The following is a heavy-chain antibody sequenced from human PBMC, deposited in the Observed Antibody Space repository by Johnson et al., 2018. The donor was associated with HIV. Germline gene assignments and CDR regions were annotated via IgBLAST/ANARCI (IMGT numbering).Heavy chain of an antibody. V-gene: IGHV3-53*01. CDR2: IYSGGST. Sequence: EVQLVESGGGLIQPGGSLRLSCAASGFTVSSNYMSWVRQAPGKGLEWVSVIYSGGSTYYADSVKGRFTISRDNSKNTLDLQMNSLRAEDTAVYYCVSSAQWSGWPPGAFDIWGRGTMVTVSS. CDR1: GFTVSSNY. D-gene: IGHD6-19*01. CDR3: VSSAQWSGWPPGAFDI. J-gene: IGHJ3*02.